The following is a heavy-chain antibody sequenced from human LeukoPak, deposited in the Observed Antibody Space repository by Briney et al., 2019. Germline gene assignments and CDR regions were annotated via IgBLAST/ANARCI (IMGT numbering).Heavy chain of an antibody. Sequence: SETLSLTCTVSGGSISSYYWSWIRQPAGKGLEWIGRFYTSGSTNYNPSLKSRVTMSVDTSKNQFSLKLSSVTAADTAVYYCARESPYCGGDCYSKWFDPWGQGTLVTVSS. CDR3: ARESPYCGGDCYSKWFDP. D-gene: IGHD2-21*02. CDR1: GGSISSYY. CDR2: FYTSGST. J-gene: IGHJ5*02. V-gene: IGHV4-4*07.